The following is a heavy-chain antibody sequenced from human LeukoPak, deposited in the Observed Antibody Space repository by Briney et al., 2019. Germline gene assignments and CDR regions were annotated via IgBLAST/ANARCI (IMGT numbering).Heavy chain of an antibody. V-gene: IGHV3-21*01. J-gene: IGHJ5*02. D-gene: IGHD3-10*01. Sequence: GGSLRLSCAASGFTFSSYSMNWVRQAPGKGLEWVSFISGGGSYIYYAESVKGRFTISRDNAKNSLYLQMNSLRAEDTAIYYCARDRVASGRFGEVASWGQGTLVTVSS. CDR2: ISGGGSYI. CDR1: GFTFSSYS. CDR3: ARDRVASGRFGEVAS.